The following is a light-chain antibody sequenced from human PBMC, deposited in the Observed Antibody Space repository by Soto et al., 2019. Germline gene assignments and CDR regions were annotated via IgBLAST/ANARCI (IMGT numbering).Light chain of an antibody. V-gene: IGKV3-20*01. CDR3: HQYGSSPFT. J-gene: IGKJ3*01. Sequence: EIVLTQSPGTLSLSPGERATLSCRASQSVSSSYLAWYQQKPGQAPRLLIYGASIRATGIPDRFSGSGSGTAFTLTISRLETDEFAVYYCHQYGSSPFTFGPGTKVYIK. CDR1: QSVSSSY. CDR2: GAS.